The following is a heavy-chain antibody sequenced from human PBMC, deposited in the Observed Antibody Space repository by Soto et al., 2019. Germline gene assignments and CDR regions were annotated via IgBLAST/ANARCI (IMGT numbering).Heavy chain of an antibody. V-gene: IGHV4-30-4*01. CDR1: GGSISSGDYY. J-gene: IGHJ4*02. CDR2: IYYSGST. D-gene: IGHD6-13*01. Sequence: SETLSLTCTVSGGSISSGDYYWSWIRQPPGKGLEWIGYIYYSGSTYYNPSLKSRVTISVDTPKNQFSLKLSSVTAADTAVYYCARVSPGIAAAGTFDYWGQGTLVTVSS. CDR3: ARVSPGIAAAGTFDY.